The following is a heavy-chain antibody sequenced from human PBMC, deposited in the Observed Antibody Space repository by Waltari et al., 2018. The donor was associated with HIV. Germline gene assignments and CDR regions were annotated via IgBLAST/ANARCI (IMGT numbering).Heavy chain of an antibody. CDR3: ARSVVPAAMWGGWFDP. J-gene: IGHJ5*02. CDR2: IYHSGST. D-gene: IGHD2-2*01. CDR1: GYSISSGYY. Sequence: QVQLQESGPGLVKPSETLSLTCTVSGYSISSGYYWGWIRQPPGKGLEWIGSIYHSGSTYYNPSLKGRVTISVDTSKNQFSLKLSSVTAADTAVYYCARSVVPAAMWGGWFDPWGQGTLVTVSS. V-gene: IGHV4-38-2*02.